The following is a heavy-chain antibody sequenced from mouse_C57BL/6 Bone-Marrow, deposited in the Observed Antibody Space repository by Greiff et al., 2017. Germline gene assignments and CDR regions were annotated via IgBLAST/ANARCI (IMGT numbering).Heavy chain of an antibody. Sequence: LVEPGASVKISCKASGYTFTDYYMNWVKQSHGKSLEWIGDINPNNGGTSYNQKFKGKATLTVDKFSSTAYMERLSLTSEDSTLYYCGRSGYGGLFDCWGQGTTLTVSS. J-gene: IGHJ2*01. CDR2: INPNNGGT. CDR1: GYTFTDYY. CDR3: GRSGYGGLFDC. D-gene: IGHD3-2*02. V-gene: IGHV1-26*01.